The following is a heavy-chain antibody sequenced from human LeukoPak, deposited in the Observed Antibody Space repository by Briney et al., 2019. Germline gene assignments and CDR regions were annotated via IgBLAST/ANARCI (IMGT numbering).Heavy chain of an antibody. CDR1: RFSLSAYW. Sequence: GGSLRLSCAACRFSLSAYWMTWVRQAPGGGGEFVANINPVGTATYYADPVKGRFTISRDNAKNLVYLQMNSLRAEDTAVYHCGRFGYVAGVDFWGQGTLVTVSS. CDR2: INPVGTAT. D-gene: IGHD6-19*01. CDR3: GRFGYVAGVDF. V-gene: IGHV3-7*01. J-gene: IGHJ4*02.